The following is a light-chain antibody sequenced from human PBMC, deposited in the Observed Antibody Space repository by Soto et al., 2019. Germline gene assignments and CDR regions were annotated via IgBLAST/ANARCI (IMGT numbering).Light chain of an antibody. CDR3: QQRSNLIT. CDR1: QSISSN. Sequence: EIVMTQSPATLSVSPGERATLSCRASQSISSNLAWYQQKPGQAPRLLMFRTSSRATGFPARFSGSGSGTEFNLTISSLQSEDFAVYYCQQRSNLITFGQGTRLEI. J-gene: IGKJ5*01. V-gene: IGKV3-15*01. CDR2: RTS.